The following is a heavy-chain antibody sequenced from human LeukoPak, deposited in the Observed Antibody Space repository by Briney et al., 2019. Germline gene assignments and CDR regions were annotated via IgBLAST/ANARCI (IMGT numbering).Heavy chain of an antibody. Sequence: PGGSLRLSCAASGFTFSSYWMHWVRQAPGKGLMWVSRVNTDGSHTNYADSVKGRFTISRDNAKNALYLQMNSLRAEDTAIYYCARGDLTFWGLPHWGQGALVTVSS. CDR3: ARGDLTFWGLPH. CDR1: GFTFSSYW. CDR2: VNTDGSHT. V-gene: IGHV3-74*01. J-gene: IGHJ4*02. D-gene: IGHD7-27*01.